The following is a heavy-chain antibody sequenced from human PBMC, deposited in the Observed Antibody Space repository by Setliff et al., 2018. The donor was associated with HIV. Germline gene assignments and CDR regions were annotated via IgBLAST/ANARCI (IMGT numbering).Heavy chain of an antibody. V-gene: IGHV1-69*13. D-gene: IGHD6-19*01. CDR3: ARVLRGSSGWYGYYYMDV. J-gene: IGHJ6*03. CDR1: GGTFSSFG. CDR2: IIPVFGKV. Sequence: GASVKVSCKASGGTFSSFGINWIRQAPGQGLEWMGGIIPVFGKVEYAQKFQGRVTITADDSTTTAYMELSSLRSEDTAMYYCARVLRGSSGWYGYYYMDVWGKGTTVTVSS.